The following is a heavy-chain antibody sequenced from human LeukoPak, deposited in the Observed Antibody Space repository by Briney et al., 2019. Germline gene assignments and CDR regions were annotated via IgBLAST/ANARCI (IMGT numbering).Heavy chain of an antibody. CDR1: SGSVNSGSYY. CDR3: AREGQWLPDWFDP. V-gene: IGHV4-61*01. J-gene: IGHJ5*02. D-gene: IGHD6-19*01. CDR2: IYYSGST. Sequence: SETLSLTCTVSSGSVNSGSYYWHWIRQPPGKGLEWIGYIYYSGSTNYNPSLKSRVTISVDTAKNQLSLKLSSVTAADTAVYYCAREGQWLPDWFDPWGQGTLVTVSS.